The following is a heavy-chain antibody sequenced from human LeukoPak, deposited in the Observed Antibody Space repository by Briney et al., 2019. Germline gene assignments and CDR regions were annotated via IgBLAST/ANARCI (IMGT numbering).Heavy chain of an antibody. CDR1: GFTFSSYG. CDR3: AKATSGSSSIDY. Sequence: GGSLRLSCAASGFTFSSYGMHWVRQAPGKGLEWVAVISYDGSNKYYADSVKGRFTISRDNSKNTLYLQMNSLRVEDTAVYYCAKATSGSSSIDYWGQGTLVTVSS. CDR2: ISYDGSNK. V-gene: IGHV3-30*18. D-gene: IGHD1-26*01. J-gene: IGHJ4*02.